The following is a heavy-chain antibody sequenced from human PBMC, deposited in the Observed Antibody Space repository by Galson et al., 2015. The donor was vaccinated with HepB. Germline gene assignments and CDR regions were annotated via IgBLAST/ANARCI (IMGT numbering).Heavy chain of an antibody. D-gene: IGHD2-15*01. V-gene: IGHV1-3*01. J-gene: IGHJ3*02. CDR1: GYTFTSYA. Sequence: SVKVSCKASGYTFTSYAMHWVRQAPGQRLEWMGWINAGNGNTKYSQKFQGRVTITRDTSASTAYMELSSLRSEDTAVYYCARGEDIVAVVAATGDAFDIWGQGTMVTVSS. CDR3: ARGEDIVAVVAATGDAFDI. CDR2: INAGNGNT.